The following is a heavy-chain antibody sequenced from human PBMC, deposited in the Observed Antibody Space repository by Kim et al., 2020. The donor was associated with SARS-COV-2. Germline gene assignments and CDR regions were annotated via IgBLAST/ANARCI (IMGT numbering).Heavy chain of an antibody. V-gene: IGHV3-9*01. CDR1: GFSIDDYG. CDR3: AKDLDVWGNVPGMDV. Sequence: GGSLRLSCEVSGFSIDDYGFYWVRQAPGKGLEWVAGSAWNGGHTGYADSVKGRFTMSRDNVKNFQYLQMNSLRVEDTAVYYCAKDLDVWGNVPGMDVWGQGTTVTVSS. CDR2: SAWNGGHT. J-gene: IGHJ6*02. D-gene: IGHD3-16*01.